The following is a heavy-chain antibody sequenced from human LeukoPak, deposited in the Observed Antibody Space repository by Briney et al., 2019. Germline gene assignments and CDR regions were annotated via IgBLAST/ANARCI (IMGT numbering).Heavy chain of an antibody. CDR3: ARGYWNYGPFDY. CDR2: VYYSGTT. V-gene: IGHV4-59*12. Sequence: SETLSLTCTVSGGSISSYYWSWIRQPPGKGLEWIGYVYYSGTTNYNPSLKSRVIISVDTSKNQFSLKLSSVTAADTAVYYCARGYWNYGPFDYWGQGTLVTVSS. J-gene: IGHJ4*02. D-gene: IGHD1-7*01. CDR1: GGSISSYY.